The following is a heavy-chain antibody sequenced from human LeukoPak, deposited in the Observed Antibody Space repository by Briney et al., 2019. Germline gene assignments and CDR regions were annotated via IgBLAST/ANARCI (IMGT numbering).Heavy chain of an antibody. D-gene: IGHD3-10*01. J-gene: IGHJ4*02. CDR1: GFTFSSYA. CDR3: ARDREVPLLWFGELSY. CDR2: ISYDGSNK. Sequence: GGSLRLSCAASGFTFSSYAMHRVRQAPGKGLEWVAVISYDGSNKYYADSVKGRFTISRDNSKNTLYLQMNSLRAEDTAVYYCARDREVPLLWFGELSYWGQGTLVTVSS. V-gene: IGHV3-30-3*01.